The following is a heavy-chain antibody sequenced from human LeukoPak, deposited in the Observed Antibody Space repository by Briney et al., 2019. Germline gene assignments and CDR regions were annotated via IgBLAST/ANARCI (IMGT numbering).Heavy chain of an antibody. CDR3: ARDFVTMTSPPRYGMDV. D-gene: IGHD3-22*01. CDR1: GFTFSSYG. Sequence: PGGSLRLSCAASGFTFSSYGMHWVRQAPGKGLEWVADIWYDGSNKYYADSVKGRFTISRDNSKNTLYLQMSSLRAEDTAVYYCARDFVTMTSPPRYGMDVWGQGTTVTVSS. CDR2: IWYDGSNK. V-gene: IGHV3-33*01. J-gene: IGHJ6*02.